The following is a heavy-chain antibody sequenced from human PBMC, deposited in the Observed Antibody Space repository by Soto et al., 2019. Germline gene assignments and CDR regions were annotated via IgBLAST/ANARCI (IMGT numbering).Heavy chain of an antibody. V-gene: IGHV4-34*01. CDR3: ARAPSYGAAAPSLDY. D-gene: IGHD6-13*01. Sequence: TLSLTCAVYGESFSGYYWTWIRQPPGKGLEWIGEINYNGGTNYNPSLKSRGTNYNPSLTSRVTISVDTSKNQFSLRLSSVTAADTAVYYCARAPSYGAAAPSLDYWGQGTLVTAPQ. CDR1: GESFSGYY. CDR2: INYNGGT. J-gene: IGHJ4*02.